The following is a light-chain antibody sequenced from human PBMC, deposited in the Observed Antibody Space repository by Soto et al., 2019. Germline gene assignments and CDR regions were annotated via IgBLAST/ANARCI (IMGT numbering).Light chain of an antibody. Sequence: QSVLTQPPSVSGAPGQRVIISCTGSSSSTGAGHDVHWYQQFPGTAPKLLIYGNSNRPSGVPDRFSGSNSGTSASLAITDLQAEDEADYYCQSFDSSLRGVVLGGGTQLTVL. CDR2: GNS. J-gene: IGLJ2*01. CDR1: SSSTGAGHD. CDR3: QSFDSSLRGVV. V-gene: IGLV1-40*01.